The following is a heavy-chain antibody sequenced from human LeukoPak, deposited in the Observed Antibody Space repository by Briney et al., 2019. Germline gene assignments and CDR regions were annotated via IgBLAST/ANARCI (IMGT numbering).Heavy chain of an antibody. CDR2: INSGGGT. CDR1: GFTVSSNS. V-gene: IGHV3-53*05. CDR3: ARGRGYSYVSNWFDP. J-gene: IGHJ5*02. Sequence: GGSLRLSCAASGFTVSSNSMSWVRQAPGKGLEWVSVINSGGGTYYTDSVKGRFTISRDNSKNTLYLQVNSLRAEDTAVYYCARGRGYSYVSNWFDPWGQGTLVTVSS. D-gene: IGHD5-18*01.